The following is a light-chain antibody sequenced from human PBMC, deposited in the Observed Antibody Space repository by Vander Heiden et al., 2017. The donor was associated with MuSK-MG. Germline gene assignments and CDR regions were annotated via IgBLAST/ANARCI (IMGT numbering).Light chain of an antibody. Sequence: EIVLTQSPATLSLSPGERATLSWRASQSVSSFLAWYQQKPGQAPRLLIYDASNRATGIQARFSGSGSGTDFTLTISSLEPEDFAVYYCQQRSNGPPGITFGQGTRLXIK. CDR1: QSVSSF. J-gene: IGKJ5*01. CDR2: DAS. CDR3: QQRSNGPPGIT. V-gene: IGKV3-11*01.